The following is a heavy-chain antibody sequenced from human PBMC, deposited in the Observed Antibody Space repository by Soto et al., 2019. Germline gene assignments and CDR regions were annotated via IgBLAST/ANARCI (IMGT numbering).Heavy chain of an antibody. CDR3: ARDNGINCSGGSCYSKWFDP. D-gene: IGHD2-15*01. V-gene: IGHV4-59*01. CDR1: GGSISSYY. CDR2: IYYSGST. Sequence: SETLSLTCTVSGGSISSYYWSWIRQPPGKGLEWIGCIYYSGSTNYNPSLKSRVTISVDTSKNQFSLKLSSVTAADTAVYYCARDNGINCSGGSCYSKWFDPWGQGTLVTVS. J-gene: IGHJ5*02.